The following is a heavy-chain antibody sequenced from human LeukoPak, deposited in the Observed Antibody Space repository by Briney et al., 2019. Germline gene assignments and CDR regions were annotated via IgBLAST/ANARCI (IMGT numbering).Heavy chain of an antibody. V-gene: IGHV4-39*01. CDR3: ARHPGTAMVGFDY. J-gene: IGHJ4*02. Sequence: SETLSLTCTVSGGSFSSSSYYWGWHRQRPGKGREWCGSIYYSGSTYDNPSLKSRVTISVHTSKNQFSLKLSSVTAADTAVYYCARHPGTAMVGFDYWGQGTLVTVSS. CDR2: IYYSGST. CDR1: GGSFSSSSYY. D-gene: IGHD5-18*01.